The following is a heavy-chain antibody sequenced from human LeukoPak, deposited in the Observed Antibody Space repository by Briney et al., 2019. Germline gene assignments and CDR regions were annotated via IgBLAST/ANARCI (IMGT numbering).Heavy chain of an antibody. CDR3: ARTGIAARPTVWFDP. V-gene: IGHV3-74*01. CDR1: GFTFSSCW. Sequence: GGSLRLSCAASGFTFSSCWMHWVRQAPGKGLVWVSHINSDGSSTNYADSVKGRFTISRDNAKNTLYLQMNSLRAEDTAVYYCARTGIAARPTVWFDPWGQGTLVTVSS. J-gene: IGHJ5*02. D-gene: IGHD6-6*01. CDR2: INSDGSST.